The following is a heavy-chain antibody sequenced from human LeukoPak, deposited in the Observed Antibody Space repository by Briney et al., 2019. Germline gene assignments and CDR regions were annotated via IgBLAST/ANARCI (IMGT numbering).Heavy chain of an antibody. Sequence: SETLSLTCTVSGGSISSGDYYWSWIRQPPGKGLEWIGEIYHSGSTNYNPSLKSRVTISVDKSKNQFSLKLSSVTAADTAVYYCARDLLLDYWGQGTLVTVSS. V-gene: IGHV4-39*07. D-gene: IGHD2-21*01. J-gene: IGHJ4*02. CDR1: GGSISSGDYY. CDR2: IYHSGST. CDR3: ARDLLLDY.